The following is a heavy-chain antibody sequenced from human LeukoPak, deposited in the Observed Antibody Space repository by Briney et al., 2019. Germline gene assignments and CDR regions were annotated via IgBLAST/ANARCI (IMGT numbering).Heavy chain of an antibody. J-gene: IGHJ5*02. D-gene: IGHD2-2*01. Sequence: GESLKISCKGSGYIFTNYCNGWVRQMPGKGLEWMVIIYPGDSDARYNPFFQGQVPIPPDRFINPAFLPWSSLKAPDTARYYCARTGSRPRPYNWFVPWGQGDLVTASS. CDR1: GYIFTNYC. V-gene: IGHV5-51*01. CDR3: ARTGSRPRPYNWFVP. CDR2: IYPGDSDA.